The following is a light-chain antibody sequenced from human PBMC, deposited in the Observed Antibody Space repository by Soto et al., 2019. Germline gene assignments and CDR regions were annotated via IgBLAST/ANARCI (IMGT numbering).Light chain of an antibody. Sequence: DIQLTQSPSLLSASVGDRVTITCRASQGISTYLAWYQQTSGKAPKLLISAASTLQRGVPSRFSGSGSGTPFTLTISSLQPEDFATDYCQQLNAYPLTFGGGTRVEIK. CDR1: QGISTY. J-gene: IGKJ4*01. V-gene: IGKV1-9*01. CDR2: AAS. CDR3: QQLNAYPLT.